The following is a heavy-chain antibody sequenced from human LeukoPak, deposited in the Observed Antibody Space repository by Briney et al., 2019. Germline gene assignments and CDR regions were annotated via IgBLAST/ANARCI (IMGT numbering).Heavy chain of an antibody. CDR1: GFTFSSYY. D-gene: IGHD2-15*01. CDR3: GTDSRDR. J-gene: IGHJ5*02. CDR2: INQDGSDK. V-gene: IGHV3-7*01. Sequence: ESLSLSCTASGFTFSSYYMSWVRQPPGKGLEWVANINQDGSDKYYVDSVKGRFTISRDNAKNSLYLQMNSLRAEDTAVYYCGTDSRDRWGQGTMVTVSS.